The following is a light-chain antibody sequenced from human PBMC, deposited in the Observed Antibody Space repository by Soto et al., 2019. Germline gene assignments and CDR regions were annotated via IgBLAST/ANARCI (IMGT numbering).Light chain of an antibody. V-gene: IGLV2-14*01. J-gene: IGLJ1*01. Sequence: QPASVSGSPGQSITISCTGTSSDVGGYNYVSWYQQHPGKAPKLMIYAVSNRPSGVSNRFSGSKSGNTATLTISGLQAEDEADYYCCSYTVSGTYVFGTGTKLTVL. CDR1: SSDVGGYNY. CDR3: CSYTVSGTYV. CDR2: AVS.